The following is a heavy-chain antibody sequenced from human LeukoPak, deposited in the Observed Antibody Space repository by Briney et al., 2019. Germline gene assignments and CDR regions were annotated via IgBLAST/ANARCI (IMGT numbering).Heavy chain of an antibody. Sequence: SETLSLTCTVSGGSVSSGNYYWSWIRQPPGKGLEWIGYIYYSGSTNYNPSLKSRVTISVDTSKNQFSLKLSSVTAADTAVYYCAREPQGGWFDPWGQGTLVTVSS. CDR1: GGSVSSGNYY. CDR3: AREPQGGWFDP. J-gene: IGHJ5*02. D-gene: IGHD3-16*01. V-gene: IGHV4-61*01. CDR2: IYYSGST.